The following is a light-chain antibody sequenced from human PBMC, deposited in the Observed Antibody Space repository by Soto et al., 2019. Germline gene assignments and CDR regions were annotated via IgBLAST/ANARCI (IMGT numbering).Light chain of an antibody. V-gene: IGKV3-15*01. Sequence: EIVMTQSPATLSVSPGERATLSCRASQSVSSNLAWYQQKPGQAPRLLIYGASTRATGIPARFSGSGSGTEFTLTISSLQSEDFAVYYCQQDNNWWPFGQGTKVEIK. CDR1: QSVSSN. CDR2: GAS. J-gene: IGKJ1*01. CDR3: QQDNNWWP.